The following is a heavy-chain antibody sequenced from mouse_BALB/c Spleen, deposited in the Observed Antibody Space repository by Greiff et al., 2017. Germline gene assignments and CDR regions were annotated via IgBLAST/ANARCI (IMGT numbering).Heavy chain of an antibody. CDR1: GFTFSSYG. J-gene: IGHJ2*01. CDR2: INSNGGST. Sequence: DVMLVESGGGLVQPGGSLKLSCAASGFTFSSYGMSWVRQTPDKRLELVATINSNGGSTYYPDSVKGRFTISRDNAKNTLYLQMSSLKSEDTAMYYCARDKDGHYDYWGQGTTLTVSS. CDR3: ARDKDGHYDY. V-gene: IGHV5-6-3*01. D-gene: IGHD1-2*01.